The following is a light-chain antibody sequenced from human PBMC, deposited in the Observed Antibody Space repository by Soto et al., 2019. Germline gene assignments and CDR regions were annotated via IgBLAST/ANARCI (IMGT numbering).Light chain of an antibody. Sequence: DIQMTQSPSTLSASIGDRVAITCRASDNIGPWVAWYQQKPGKAPKLLIYKASTLETGAPSRFAGSGSGTGFTLTITRLQPDDFATYYCQHYNSYSRKFGQGTKVDIK. CDR1: DNIGPW. J-gene: IGKJ1*01. CDR2: KAS. V-gene: IGKV1-5*03. CDR3: QHYNSYSRK.